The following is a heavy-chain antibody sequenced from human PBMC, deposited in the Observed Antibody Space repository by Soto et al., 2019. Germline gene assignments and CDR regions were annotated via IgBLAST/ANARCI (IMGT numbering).Heavy chain of an antibody. CDR3: TSDTDKGSGSYLDYYYDMDV. CDR1: GFTFSNAW. D-gene: IGHD3-10*01. Sequence: EVQLVESGGGLVKPGGSLRLSCAASGFTFSNAWMSWVRQAPGKGLEWVGRIKSKTDGGTTDYAAPVKGRFTISRDDSKNTLYLQMNSLKTEDTAVSYCTSDTDKGSGSYLDYYYDMDVWGKGTTVTVFS. V-gene: IGHV3-15*01. CDR2: IKSKTDGGTT. J-gene: IGHJ6*03.